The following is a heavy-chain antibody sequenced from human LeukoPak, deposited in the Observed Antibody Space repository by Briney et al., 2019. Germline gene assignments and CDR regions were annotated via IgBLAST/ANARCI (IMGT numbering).Heavy chain of an antibody. Sequence: GGSLRLSFAASGFTVSTNYLSWFGQAPGKGLEWVSVMYPGENTYYADSVKGRFTMSRDNSKNTLYLQMNSLRAEDTAVFYCARVVVEQGRSDAFDLWGQGTLVTVSS. CDR3: ARVVVEQGRSDAFDL. D-gene: IGHD4-17*01. CDR1: GFTVSTNY. V-gene: IGHV3-66*01. CDR2: MYPGENT. J-gene: IGHJ3*01.